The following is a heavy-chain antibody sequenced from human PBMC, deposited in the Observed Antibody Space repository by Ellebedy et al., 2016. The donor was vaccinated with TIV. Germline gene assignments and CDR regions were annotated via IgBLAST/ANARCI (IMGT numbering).Heavy chain of an antibody. Sequence: ASVKVSCKASGYTFSSYTVHWVRQAPGQRLEWMGGFDPEDGETIYAQKFQGRVTMTEDTSTDTAYMELSSLRSEDTAVYYCATLWFGVSNDYWGQGTLVTVSS. D-gene: IGHD3-10*01. V-gene: IGHV1-24*01. CDR3: ATLWFGVSNDY. CDR2: FDPEDGET. J-gene: IGHJ4*02. CDR1: GYTFSSYT.